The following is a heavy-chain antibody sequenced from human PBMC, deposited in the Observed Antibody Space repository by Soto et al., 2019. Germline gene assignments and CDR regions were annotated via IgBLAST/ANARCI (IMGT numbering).Heavy chain of an antibody. D-gene: IGHD3-22*01. J-gene: IGHJ5*02. Sequence: SETLSLTCTVSGGSVSSGSYYWSWIRQPPGKGLEWIGYIYYSGSTNYNPSLKSRVTKSVDTSKNQFSLKLSSVTAADTAVYYCARGEDSSGYYYGNWFDPWGQGTLVTVSS. CDR1: GGSVSSGSYY. CDR3: ARGEDSSGYYYGNWFDP. CDR2: IYYSGST. V-gene: IGHV4-61*01.